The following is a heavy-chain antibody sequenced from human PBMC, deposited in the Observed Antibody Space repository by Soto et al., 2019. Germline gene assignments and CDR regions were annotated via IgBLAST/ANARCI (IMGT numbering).Heavy chain of an antibody. D-gene: IGHD2-2*01. CDR3: ASGLGYCSSTSGQNFAY. Sequence: QVQLVQSGAEVKKPGASVKVSCKASGGTCSSYSISWVRQAPGPGLEWMGGIIPIFATANYAQKFQGRVTIAADESKSSAYMELSSLRSEDTAVYYCASGLGYCSSTSGQNFAYWGQGTMVTVS. J-gene: IGHJ4*02. CDR1: GGTCSSYS. CDR2: IIPIFATA. V-gene: IGHV1-69*01.